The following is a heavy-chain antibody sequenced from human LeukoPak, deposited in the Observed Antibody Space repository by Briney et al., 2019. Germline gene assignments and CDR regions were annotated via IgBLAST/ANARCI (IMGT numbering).Heavy chain of an antibody. Sequence: SETLSLTCTVSGGSISSSYWSWIRQPPWKGLEWIGYIYSSGSTNYNPSLKSRVSMSIDTSKSQFSLKLTSVTAADTAVYYCARGYYDSNGYSNTFDIWGQGTMVTVSS. CDR3: ARGYYDSNGYSNTFDI. CDR1: GGSISSSY. D-gene: IGHD3-22*01. V-gene: IGHV4-59*01. J-gene: IGHJ3*02. CDR2: IYSSGST.